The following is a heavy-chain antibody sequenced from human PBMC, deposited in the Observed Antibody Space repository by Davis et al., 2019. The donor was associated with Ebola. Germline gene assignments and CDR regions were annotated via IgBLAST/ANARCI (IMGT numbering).Heavy chain of an antibody. J-gene: IGHJ6*02. D-gene: IGHD4-11*01. CDR3: TTTVTLSNSAPLMDV. Sequence: GGSLRLSCAASGFTFSSYAMSWVRQAPGKGLEWVSAISGSGGSTYYADSVKGRFTISRDNSKNTLYLQMNSLRAEDTAVYYCTTTVTLSNSAPLMDVWGQGTTVTVSS. CDR2: ISGSGGST. CDR1: GFTFSSYA. V-gene: IGHV3-23*01.